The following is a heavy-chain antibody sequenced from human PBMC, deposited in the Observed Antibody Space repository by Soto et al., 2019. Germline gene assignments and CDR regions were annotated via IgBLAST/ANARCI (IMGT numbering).Heavy chain of an antibody. Sequence: QVQLVQSGAEVKKPGASVKVSCKASGYTFTSYGISWVRQAPGQGLEWMGWSRPYNGNTNSAQTIQGRVTITTETSKSKTYFKLRSLRSEATDMYLCARDAPPEDYWGQGTLVTVSS. CDR2: SRPYNGNT. V-gene: IGHV1-18*01. J-gene: IGHJ4*02. CDR1: GYTFTSYG. CDR3: ARDAPPEDY.